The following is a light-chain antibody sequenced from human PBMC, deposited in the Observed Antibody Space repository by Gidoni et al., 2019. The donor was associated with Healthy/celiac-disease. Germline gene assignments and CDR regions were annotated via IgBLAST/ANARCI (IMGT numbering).Light chain of an antibody. V-gene: IGLV3-1*01. Sequence: SYELTQPPSVSVSPGQTANITCPGDKLGDKYACWYQQKTGQSPVLVIYQDSKRPSGIPERFSGSNSGNTATLTISGTQAMDEADYYCQAWDGSMGVFGTGTKVTVL. CDR1: KLGDKY. CDR3: QAWDGSMGV. J-gene: IGLJ1*01. CDR2: QDS.